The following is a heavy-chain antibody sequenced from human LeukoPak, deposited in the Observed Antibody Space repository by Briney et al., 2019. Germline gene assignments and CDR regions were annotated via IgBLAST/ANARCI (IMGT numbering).Heavy chain of an antibody. CDR1: GYTFTDYY. V-gene: IGHV1-2*02. CDR2: INSNSGAT. J-gene: IGHJ4*02. Sequence: VASVKVSCKASGYTFTDYYIHWVRQAPGQGLEWMGWINSNSGATNYAHKFQGRVTMTRDTSISTAYMELTRLGSDDTAVYYCARDGSLAYWGQGTLVTVSS. CDR3: ARDGSLAY. D-gene: IGHD5-12*01.